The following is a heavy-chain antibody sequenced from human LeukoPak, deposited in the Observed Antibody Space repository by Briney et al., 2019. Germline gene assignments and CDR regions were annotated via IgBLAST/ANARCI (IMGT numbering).Heavy chain of an antibody. J-gene: IGHJ4*02. D-gene: IGHD2/OR15-2a*01. CDR1: GFSVARGGVG. CDR3: AHRLAGNSNGWIGGYFNY. CDR2: IYWDNDN. Sequence: KSGPTLLQPPGTLTLTYTFSGFSVARGGVGVGWIRQSPEKALEWLSLIYWDNDNRYSPYLSSKLPLPKDTSKKHVLLTMPYMAPVDTATYYCAHRLAGNSNGWIGGYFNYWGQGSLVAVS. V-gene: IGHV2-5*02.